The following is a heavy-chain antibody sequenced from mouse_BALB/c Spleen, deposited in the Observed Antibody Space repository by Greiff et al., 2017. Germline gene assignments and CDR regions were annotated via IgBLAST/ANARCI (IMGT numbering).Heavy chain of an antibody. J-gene: IGHJ1*01. CDR2: ISSGSSTI. CDR3: ARDYGYWYFDV. CDR1: GFTFSSFG. D-gene: IGHD1-1*01. Sequence: EVKVVESGGDLVQPGGSRKLSCAASGFTFSSFGMHWVRQAPEKGLEWVAYISSGSSTIYYADTVKGRFTISRDNPKNTLFLQMTSLRSEDTALYYCARDYGYWYFDVWGAGTTVTVSS. V-gene: IGHV5-17*02.